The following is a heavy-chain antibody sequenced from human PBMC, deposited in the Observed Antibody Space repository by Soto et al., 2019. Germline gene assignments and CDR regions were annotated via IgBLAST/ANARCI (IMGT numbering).Heavy chain of an antibody. CDR1: GFTFSNYA. D-gene: IGHD3-22*01. J-gene: IGHJ5*02. V-gene: IGHV3-21*01. Sequence: PGGSLRLSCAASGFTFSNYAMSWVRQAPGKGLEWVSSISSSSSYIYYADSVKGRFTISRDNAKNSLYLQMNSLRAEDTAVYYCARAVNYYDSSGYYSSWFDPWGQGTLVTVSS. CDR3: ARAVNYYDSSGYYSSWFDP. CDR2: ISSSSSYI.